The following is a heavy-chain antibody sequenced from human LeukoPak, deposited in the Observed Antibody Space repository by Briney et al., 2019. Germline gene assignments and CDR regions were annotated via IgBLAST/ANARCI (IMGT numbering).Heavy chain of an antibody. Sequence: PSETLSLTCAVYGGSFSGYYWSWIRQPPGKGLEWIGYIYYSGSTNYNPSLKSRVTISVDTSKNQFSLKLSSVTAADTAVYYCARGARVSDYWGQGTLVTVSS. V-gene: IGHV4-59*13. CDR2: IYYSGST. J-gene: IGHJ4*02. CDR1: GGSFSGYY. CDR3: ARGARVSDY.